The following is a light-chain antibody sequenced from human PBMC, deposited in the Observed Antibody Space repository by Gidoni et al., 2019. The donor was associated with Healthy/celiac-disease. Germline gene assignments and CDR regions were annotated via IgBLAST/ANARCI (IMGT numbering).Light chain of an antibody. CDR2: AAS. J-gene: IGKJ5*01. V-gene: IGKV1-39*01. CDR1: QSISSY. CDR3: QQSYSTPPLT. Sequence: DIQMTQSPSSLSASGGDRVTITCRAIQSISSYLNWYQQKPGKATKLLIYAASSFQSGVPSRFSGSGSGTAFTLPISSLQPEDFATYYCQQSYSTPPLTFGQGTRLEIK.